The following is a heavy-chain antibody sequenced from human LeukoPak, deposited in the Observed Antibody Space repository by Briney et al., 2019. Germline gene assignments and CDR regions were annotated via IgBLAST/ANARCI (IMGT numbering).Heavy chain of an antibody. CDR1: GGSISSYY. J-gene: IGHJ4*02. CDR3: ARDVMTTRSFDY. D-gene: IGHD3-22*01. V-gene: IGHV4-4*07. Sequence: PSETLSLTCTVSGGSISSYYWSWIRQPAGKGLHWIGRIYTSGSTNYNPSLKSRVTISVDKSKNQFSLKLSSVTAADTAVYYCARDVMTTRSFDYWGQGTLVTVSS. CDR2: IYTSGST.